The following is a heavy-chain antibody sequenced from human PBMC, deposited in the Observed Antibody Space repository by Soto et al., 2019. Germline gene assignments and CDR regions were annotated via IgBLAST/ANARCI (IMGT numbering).Heavy chain of an antibody. CDR3: AREHDTLYYFDY. J-gene: IGHJ4*02. V-gene: IGHV3-30-3*01. D-gene: IGHD3-22*01. CDR1: GFNFNSYT. CDR2: ISYVGSNT. Sequence: VQLVESGGGLVKPGGSLRLSCAASGFNFNSYTINWVRQAPGKRMEWVAVISYVGSNTYYADSVKGRFTISRDNSKNTLYLQMNSLRAEDTAVYYCAREHDTLYYFDYWGQGTLVTVSS.